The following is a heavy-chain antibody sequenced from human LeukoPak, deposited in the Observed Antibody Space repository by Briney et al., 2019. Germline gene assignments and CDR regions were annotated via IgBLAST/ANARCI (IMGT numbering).Heavy chain of an antibody. CDR3: AKYSSSWYRYFDY. J-gene: IGHJ4*02. V-gene: IGHV3-30*18. D-gene: IGHD6-13*01. CDR1: GFTFSSYG. CDR2: ISYDGSNK. Sequence: GGSLRLSCAASGFTFSSYGMHWVRQAPGRGLEWVAVISYDGSNKYYADSVKGRFTISRDKSRNTLSLQMNSLRAEDTAVYYCAKYSSSWYRYFDYWGQGTLVTVSS.